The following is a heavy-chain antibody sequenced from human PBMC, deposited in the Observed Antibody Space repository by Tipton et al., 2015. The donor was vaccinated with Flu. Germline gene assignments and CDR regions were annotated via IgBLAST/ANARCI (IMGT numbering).Heavy chain of an antibody. D-gene: IGHD1-7*01. CDR1: GDSIGSNYF. V-gene: IGHV4-38-2*02. J-gene: IGHJ4*02. Sequence: TLSLTCSVSGDSIGSNYFWAWIRQPPGKGLEWVANVHRSGNGYYIPSLRSRVTISVDTSRNQFSLKLSSVTAADTAVYYCARVAHNWNYSIDYWGQGTLVTVSS. CDR3: ARVAHNWNYSIDY. CDR2: VHRSGNG.